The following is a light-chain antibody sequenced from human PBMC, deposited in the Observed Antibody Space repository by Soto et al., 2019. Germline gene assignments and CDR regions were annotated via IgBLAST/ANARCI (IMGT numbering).Light chain of an antibody. CDR2: DVT. V-gene: IGLV2-11*01. CDR1: ISDVAGYNY. CDR3: SSYAVSNNLG. Sequence: QSALTQPRSVSGSPGQSVTISCTGTISDVAGYNYVSWYQHHPGKAPKLLISDVTKRPSWVPDRFSGSKSGSTASLPISELQAEDEADYYCSSYAVSNNLGFGGGTKLTVL. J-gene: IGLJ2*01.